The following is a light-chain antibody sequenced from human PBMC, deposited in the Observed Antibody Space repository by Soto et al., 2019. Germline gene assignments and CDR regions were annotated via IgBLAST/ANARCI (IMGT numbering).Light chain of an antibody. V-gene: IGKV1-5*03. CDR1: QSVTSW. CDR3: QQYDTYPWT. CDR2: KAS. Sequence: DIQMTQSPSTLSASVRDRVTITCRASQSVTSWLAWYQQKPGKAPKLLIYKASTLESGVPSRFSGSGSGTEFTLTISSLQHDDFATYYCQQYDTYPWTFGQGTKVDIK. J-gene: IGKJ1*01.